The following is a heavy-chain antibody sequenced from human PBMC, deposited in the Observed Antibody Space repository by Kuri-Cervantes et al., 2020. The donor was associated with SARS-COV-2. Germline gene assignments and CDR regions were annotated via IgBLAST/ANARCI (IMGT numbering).Heavy chain of an antibody. CDR2: ISAYNGDT. CDR3: ARDRTGDGDWEYYFDY. V-gene: IGHV1-18*01. CDR1: ETTFPNYD. J-gene: IGHJ4*02. Sequence: ASVKVSCKAPETTFPNYDINWVRQATGQGLEWMGWISAYNGDTNYAQNVQGRVTMTTDTSTNTAYVELRSLRSDDTAVYYCARDRTGDGDWEYYFDYWGQGTLVTVSS. D-gene: IGHD7-27*01.